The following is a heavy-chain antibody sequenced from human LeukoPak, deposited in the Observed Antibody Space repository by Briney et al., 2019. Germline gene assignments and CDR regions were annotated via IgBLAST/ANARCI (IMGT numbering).Heavy chain of an antibody. D-gene: IGHD1-26*01. J-gene: IGHJ2*01. CDR3: ARGTRGRGDWYFDL. Sequence: ASVKVSCKASGYTFTSYYMHWVRQAPGQGLEWMAWISADKVNTNYAQKLQGRVTMSADTSTSTAYMELRSLTSDDTAVYYCARGTRGRGDWYFDLWGRGTLVTVSS. CDR1: GYTFTSYY. CDR2: ISADKVNT. V-gene: IGHV1-18*04.